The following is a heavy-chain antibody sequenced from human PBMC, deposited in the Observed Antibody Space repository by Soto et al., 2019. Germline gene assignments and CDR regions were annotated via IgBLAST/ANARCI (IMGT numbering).Heavy chain of an antibody. D-gene: IGHD2-21*01. CDR1: GGTFSSYA. CDR3: ARGDWRRRLGDALAFYNWFDP. Sequence: QVQLVQSVAEVKKPGSSVKVSCKASGGTFSSYAISWVRQAPGQGLEWMGGIIPIFGTANYAQKFQGRVTITADDSTSAGYMDLRGLSSEDKVLYYCARGDWRRRLGDALAFYNWFDPWGQGTLVTVSS. V-gene: IGHV1-69*01. J-gene: IGHJ5*02. CDR2: IIPIFGTA.